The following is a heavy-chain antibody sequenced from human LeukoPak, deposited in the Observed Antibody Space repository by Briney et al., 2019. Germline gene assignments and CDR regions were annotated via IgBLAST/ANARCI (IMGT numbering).Heavy chain of an antibody. V-gene: IGHV4-59*01. J-gene: IGHJ4*02. Sequence: PSGTLSLTCAVSGGSISSYYWSWIRQPPGKGLEWIGYIYDTGSTNYNPSLKSRVTISVDTSKNQFSLKLSSVTAADTAVYYCARESYYYDSSGYTFDFWGQGTLVTVSS. CDR1: GGSISSYY. D-gene: IGHD3-22*01. CDR2: IYDTGST. CDR3: ARESYYYDSSGYTFDF.